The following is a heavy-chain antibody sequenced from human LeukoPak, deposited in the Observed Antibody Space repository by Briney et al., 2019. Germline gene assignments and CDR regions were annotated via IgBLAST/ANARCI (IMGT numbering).Heavy chain of an antibody. CDR3: ARGDARRYLTRYYYYMDV. V-gene: IGHV1-69*05. Sequence: ASVKVSCKASGGTFSSYAISWVRQAPGQGLEWMGGIIPIFGTANYAQKFQGRVTITTDESTSTTYMELSSLRSEDTAVYYCARGDARRYLTRYYYYMDVWGKGTTVTVSS. D-gene: IGHD1-14*01. CDR2: IIPIFGTA. J-gene: IGHJ6*03. CDR1: GGTFSSYA.